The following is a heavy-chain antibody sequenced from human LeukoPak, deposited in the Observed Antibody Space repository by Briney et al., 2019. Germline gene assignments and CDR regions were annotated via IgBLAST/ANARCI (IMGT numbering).Heavy chain of an antibody. J-gene: IGHJ4*02. V-gene: IGHV1-2*02. CDR1: GYIFTGYY. Sequence: GASVRVSCKASGYIFTGYYIHWVRQTPGQGLEWMGWINPDRGGTNYAQKFQGRVTMTRDTSITTVSLELTSLRSDDTAVYYCARGTGGSLSSIDKWGQGALVTVSS. CDR3: ARGTGGSLSSIDK. CDR2: INPDRGGT. D-gene: IGHD2-8*02.